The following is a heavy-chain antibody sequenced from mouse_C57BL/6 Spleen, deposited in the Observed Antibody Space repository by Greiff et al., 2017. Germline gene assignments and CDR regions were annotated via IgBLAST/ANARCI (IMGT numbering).Heavy chain of an antibody. V-gene: IGHV5-16*01. CDR1: GFTFSDYY. J-gene: IGHJ2*01. CDR3: ARYGLYYFDY. CDR2: INYDGSST. Sequence: EVQLVESEGGLVQPGSSMKLSCTASGFTFSDYYMAWVRQVPEKGLEWVANINYDGSSTYYLDSLKSRFIISRDNAKNILYLQMSSLKSEDTATYYCARYGLYYFDYWGQGTTLTVSS. D-gene: IGHD2-10*02.